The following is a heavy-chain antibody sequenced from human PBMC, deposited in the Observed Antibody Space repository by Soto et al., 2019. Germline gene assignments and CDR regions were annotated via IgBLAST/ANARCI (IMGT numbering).Heavy chain of an antibody. V-gene: IGHV3-30*18. CDR3: SKDTNPARYSYGPVDY. J-gene: IGHJ4*02. CDR2: ISYDGSNK. CDR1: GFTFSSYG. Sequence: PGGSLRLSCAASGFTFSSYGMHWVRQAPGKGLEWVAVISYDGSNKYYADSVKGRFTISRDNSKNTLYLQMNSLRAEDTAVYYCSKDTNPARYSYGPVDYWGQGTLVTVSS. D-gene: IGHD5-18*01.